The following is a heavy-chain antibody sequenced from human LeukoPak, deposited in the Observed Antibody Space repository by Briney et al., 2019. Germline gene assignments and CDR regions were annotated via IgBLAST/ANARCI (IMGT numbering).Heavy chain of an antibody. D-gene: IGHD6-13*01. J-gene: IGHJ4*02. CDR1: GGTFSSYA. CDR3: ARSRAPGIAAADDY. Sequence: ASVKVSCKASGGTFSSYAISWVGQAPGQGLEWMGRIIPILGIANYAQKFQGRVTITADKSTSTAYMELSSLRSEDTAVYYCARSRAPGIAAADDYWGQGTLVTVSS. V-gene: IGHV1-69*04. CDR2: IIPILGIA.